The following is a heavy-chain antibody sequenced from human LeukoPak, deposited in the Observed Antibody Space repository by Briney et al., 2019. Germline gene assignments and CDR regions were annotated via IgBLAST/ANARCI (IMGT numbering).Heavy chain of an antibody. V-gene: IGHV3-11*01. D-gene: IGHD2-2*02. CDR3: ARVRDIVVVPAAIRGGYYFDH. CDR2: ISSSGSTI. CDR1: GFTFSDYY. Sequence: GGSLRLSCAASGFTFSDYYMSWIRQAPGKGLEWVSYISSSGSTIYYADSVKGRFTISRDNAKNSLYLQMNSLRAEDTAVYYCARVRDIVVVPAAIRGGYYFDHWGQGTLVTVSS. J-gene: IGHJ4*02.